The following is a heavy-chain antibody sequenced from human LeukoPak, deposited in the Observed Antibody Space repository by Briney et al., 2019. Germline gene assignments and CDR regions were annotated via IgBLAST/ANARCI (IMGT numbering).Heavy chain of an antibody. CDR3: ARLVPADTYYYYYYMDV. Sequence: SETLSLTCAVYGGSFSGYYWSWIRQPPGKGLEWIGYIYYSGSTYYNPSLKSRVTISVDTSKNQFSLKLSSVTAADTAVYYCARLVPADTYYYYYYMDVWGKGTTVTVSS. CDR2: IYYSGST. CDR1: GGSFSGYY. J-gene: IGHJ6*03. V-gene: IGHV4-30-4*08. D-gene: IGHD2-2*01.